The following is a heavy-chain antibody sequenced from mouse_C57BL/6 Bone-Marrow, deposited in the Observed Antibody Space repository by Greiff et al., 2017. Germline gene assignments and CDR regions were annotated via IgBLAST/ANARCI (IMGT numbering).Heavy chain of an antibody. V-gene: IGHV1-52*01. CDR1: GYTFTSYW. Sequence: QVQLQQPGAELVRPGSSVKLSCKASGYTFTSYWMHWVKQRPIQGLEWIGNIDPSDSETHYNQKFKDKATLTLDKSSRTAHMQLSSRQSEGSAVDYWADYDYWGQGTTPTGSA. CDR2: IDPSDSET. D-gene: IGHD2-4*01. J-gene: IGHJ2*01. CDR3: ADYDY.